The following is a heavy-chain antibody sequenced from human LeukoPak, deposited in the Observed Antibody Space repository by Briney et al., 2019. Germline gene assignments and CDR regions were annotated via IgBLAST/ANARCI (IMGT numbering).Heavy chain of an antibody. D-gene: IGHD3-9*01. CDR3: ARDILDLLTGRGGGWFDP. CDR1: GFTISSYY. J-gene: IGHJ5*02. V-gene: IGHV3-66*01. Sequence: PEGSLRLSSAASGFTISSYYMNWVRQAPGKGLEWVSVIYSGGSTYYADSVKGRFTISRDSSKNTLYLQISSLRAEDTAVYYCARDILDLLTGRGGGWFDPWGQGTLVTVSS. CDR2: IYSGGST.